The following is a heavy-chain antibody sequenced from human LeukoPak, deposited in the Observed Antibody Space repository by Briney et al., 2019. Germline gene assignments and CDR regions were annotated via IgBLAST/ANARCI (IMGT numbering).Heavy chain of an antibody. CDR3: ARSDATSAHEPAY. V-gene: IGHV4-34*01. CDR2: INHSGST. Sequence: SSETLSLTCAVYGGSFSGYYWSWIRQPPGKGLEWIGEINHSGSTNYNPSLKSRVTISVDTSKNQFSLKLSSVTAADTAVYYCARSDATSAHEPAYWGQGTLVTVSS. D-gene: IGHD1-26*01. J-gene: IGHJ4*02. CDR1: GGSFSGYY.